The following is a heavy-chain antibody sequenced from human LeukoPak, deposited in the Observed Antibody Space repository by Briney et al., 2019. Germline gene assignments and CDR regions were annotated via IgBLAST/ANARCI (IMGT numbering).Heavy chain of an antibody. CDR2: ISSSGSTI. CDR1: GFTFSSYE. D-gene: IGHD3-3*01. Sequence: GGSLRLSCAASGFTFSSYEMNWVRQAPGKGLEWVSYISSSGSTIDYADSVKGRFTISRDNAKNSLYLQMNSLRAEDTAVYYCAREARPGGVGVGWGQGTMVTVSS. J-gene: IGHJ3*01. V-gene: IGHV3-48*03. CDR3: AREARPGGVGVG.